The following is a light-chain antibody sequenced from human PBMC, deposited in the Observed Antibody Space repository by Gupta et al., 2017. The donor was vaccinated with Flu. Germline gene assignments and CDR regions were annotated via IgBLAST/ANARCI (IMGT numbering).Light chain of an antibody. J-gene: IGKJ2*01. CDR3: MQAQKNPQT. V-gene: IGKV2-28*01. CDR1: QRLLHSSGYNY. CDR2: LGS. Sequence: DIVMPQSPLSLPVTPGEPASISCRSSQRLLHSSGYNYLDWYLQKPGQSPQLLIYLGSNRASGVDDRCSGRGSGKDFTLKIRRVEAEDGGVYYCMQAQKNPQTFGQGTKLEIK.